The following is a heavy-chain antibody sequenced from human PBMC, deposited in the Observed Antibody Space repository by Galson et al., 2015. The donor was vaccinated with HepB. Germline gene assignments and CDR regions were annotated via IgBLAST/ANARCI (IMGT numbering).Heavy chain of an antibody. J-gene: IGHJ4*02. CDR1: GFSFSRYG. D-gene: IGHD3-22*01. Sequence: SLRLSCAASGFSFSRYGMHWVRQAPGKGLEWVAVIWYDGSNKQYADSVKGRFTISRDNSKNTLYLQMNSLRVEDTAVYYCARENGYDSSGYPLDYWGQGILVTVSS. V-gene: IGHV3-33*08. CDR3: ARENGYDSSGYPLDY. CDR2: IWYDGSNK.